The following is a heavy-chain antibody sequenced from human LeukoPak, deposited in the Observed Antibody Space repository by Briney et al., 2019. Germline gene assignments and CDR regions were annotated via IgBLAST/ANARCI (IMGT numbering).Heavy chain of an antibody. V-gene: IGHV4-59*01. CDR1: GESISGFY. CDR3: TRGSIAYYYMDV. D-gene: IGHD3-22*01. J-gene: IGHJ6*03. Sequence: SETLSLTCTVSGESISGFYWTWIRQPPGKGLEWIGYIYYSGSTNYNPSLKSRVTISVGTSKNQFSLKLSSVTAADTAVYYCTRGSIAYYYMDVWGKGTTVTISS. CDR2: IYYSGST.